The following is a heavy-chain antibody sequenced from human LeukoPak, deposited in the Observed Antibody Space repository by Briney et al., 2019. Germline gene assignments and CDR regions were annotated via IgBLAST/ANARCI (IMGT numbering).Heavy chain of an antibody. D-gene: IGHD6-19*01. CDR2: INSDGSNT. CDR3: ARVRDISGHWGFLDY. CDR1: GFTFSSYW. Sequence: PGGSLRLSCAASGFTFSSYWMHWVRQAPGKGLVWVSRINSDGSNTNYADSVKGRFTISRDNAKNTLYLQVNSLRAEDTAVFYCARVRDISGHWGFLDYWGQGTLVTVSS. V-gene: IGHV3-74*01. J-gene: IGHJ4*02.